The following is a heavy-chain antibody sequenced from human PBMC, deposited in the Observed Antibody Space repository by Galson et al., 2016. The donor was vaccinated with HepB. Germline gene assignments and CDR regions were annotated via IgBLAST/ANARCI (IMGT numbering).Heavy chain of an antibody. D-gene: IGHD1-1*01. J-gene: IGHJ4*02. CDR1: DGSFSDYF. CDR3: ARGPPTGTETDLAY. Sequence: SETLSLTCAVYDGSFSDYFWSWIRQPPGKGLEWIGEVSHSGTTNYNPSLKSRVTISVDTSKNQFSLKLTSVTAADTAVYYCARGPPTGTETDLAYWGQGTLVTVSS. V-gene: IGHV4-34*01. CDR2: VSHSGTT.